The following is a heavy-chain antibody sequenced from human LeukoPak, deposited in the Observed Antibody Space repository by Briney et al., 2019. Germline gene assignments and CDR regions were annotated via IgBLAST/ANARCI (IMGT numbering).Heavy chain of an antibody. CDR3: ASNYYDSSGLLDY. CDR1: GYTFTSYG. CDR2: ISAYNGDT. V-gene: IGHV1-18*01. J-gene: IGHJ4*02. Sequence: ASVKVSCKASGYTFTSYGISWVRQAPGQGLEWMGWISAYNGDTNYAQKLQGRVTITTDESTSTAYMELSSLRSEDTAVYYCASNYYDSSGLLDYWGQGTLVTVSS. D-gene: IGHD3-22*01.